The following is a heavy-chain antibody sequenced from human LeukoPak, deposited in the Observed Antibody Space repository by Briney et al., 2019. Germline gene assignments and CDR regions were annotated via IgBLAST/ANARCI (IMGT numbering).Heavy chain of an antibody. CDR2: IYYSGST. Sequence: SETLSLTCTVSGGSISSYYWSWIRQPPGKGLEWIGYIYYSGSTNYNPSLKSRVTISVDTSKNQFSLKLSSVTAADTAVYYCARDSVSWGIDYWGQGTLVTVSS. CDR1: GGSISSYY. CDR3: ARDSVSWGIDY. D-gene: IGHD4-11*01. V-gene: IGHV4-59*01. J-gene: IGHJ4*02.